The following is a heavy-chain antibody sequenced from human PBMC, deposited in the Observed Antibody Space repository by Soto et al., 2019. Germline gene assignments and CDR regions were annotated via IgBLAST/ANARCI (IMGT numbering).Heavy chain of an antibody. D-gene: IGHD7-27*01. CDR1: GYSFTSYW. Sequence: GESLKISCKASGYSFTSYWISWVRQMPGKGLEWMGRIDPSDSYIDYSPSFQGHVTVAVDKSTTTAYLQWSSLKASDTAIYYCPRLTQLQPSYGMDVWGQGTTVTVSS. CDR3: PRLTQLQPSYGMDV. J-gene: IGHJ6*02. V-gene: IGHV5-10-1*01. CDR2: IDPSDSYI.